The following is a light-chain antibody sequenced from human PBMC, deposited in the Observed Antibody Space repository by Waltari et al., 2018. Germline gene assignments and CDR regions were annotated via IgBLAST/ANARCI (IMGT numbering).Light chain of an antibody. Sequence: ETVLTQSPDPLSLSPGARANIACRASQSVTSNYLAWYQQRPGPAPRLLIYAASTRAAGIPDRFSGSGSGTDFTLTLSRLQPDDFVVYYCQQYASSPLTFGGGTKVEIK. CDR3: QQYASSPLT. CDR2: AAS. J-gene: IGKJ4*01. V-gene: IGKV3-20*01. CDR1: QSVTSNY.